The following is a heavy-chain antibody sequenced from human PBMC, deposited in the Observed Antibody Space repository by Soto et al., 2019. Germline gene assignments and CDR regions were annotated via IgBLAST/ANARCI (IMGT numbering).Heavy chain of an antibody. Sequence: SETLSLTCTVSGGSISSYYWSWIRQPPGKGLEWIGYIYYSGSTNYNPSLKSRVTISVDTSKNQFSLELSSVTAADTAVYYCARGEDYDILTGYPLGGFEPWGQGTLVTVSS. CDR1: GGSISSYY. J-gene: IGHJ5*02. CDR2: IYYSGST. V-gene: IGHV4-59*01. CDR3: ARGEDYDILTGYPLGGFEP. D-gene: IGHD3-9*01.